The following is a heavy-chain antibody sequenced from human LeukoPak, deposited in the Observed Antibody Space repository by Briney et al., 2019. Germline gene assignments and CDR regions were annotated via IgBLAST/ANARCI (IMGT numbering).Heavy chain of an antibody. D-gene: IGHD5-12*01. CDR2: INHSGST. V-gene: IGHV4-34*01. J-gene: IGHJ5*02. CDR1: GGSFSGYY. Sequence: SETLSLTCAVYGGSFSGYYWSWIRQPPGKGLEWIGEINHSGSTNYNPSLKSRVTISVDTSKNQFSLKLSSVTAADTAVYYCARGGGYSGYATDRFDPWGQGTLVTVSS. CDR3: ARGGGYSGYATDRFDP.